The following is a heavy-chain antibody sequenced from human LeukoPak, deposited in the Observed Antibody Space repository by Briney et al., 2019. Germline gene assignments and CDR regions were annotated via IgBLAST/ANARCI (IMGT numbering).Heavy chain of an antibody. CDR2: INTYNGKT. Sequence: GASVKVSCKASGYTFTSYGISWVRQAPGQGLEWMGWINTYNGKTNYAQKLQGRVTMTTDTSTSTAYMELSSLRSEDTAVYYCARVGGGGRYDILTGYYHDAFDIWGQGTMVTVSS. D-gene: IGHD3-9*01. V-gene: IGHV1-18*01. CDR1: GYTFTSYG. J-gene: IGHJ3*02. CDR3: ARVGGGGRYDILTGYYHDAFDI.